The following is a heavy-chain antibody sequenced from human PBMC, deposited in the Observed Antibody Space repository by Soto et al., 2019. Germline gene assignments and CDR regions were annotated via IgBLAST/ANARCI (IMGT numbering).Heavy chain of an antibody. CDR3: AKENYRYGSGSYPYYYYYGMDV. D-gene: IGHD3-10*01. J-gene: IGHJ6*02. CDR1: GFTFSSYG. V-gene: IGHV3-30*18. Sequence: TGGSLRLSCAASGFTFSSYGMHWVRQAPGKGLEWVAVISYDGSNKYYADSVKGRFTISRDNSKNTLYLQMNSLRAEDTAVYYCAKENYRYGSGSYPYYYYYGMDVWGQGTTVTVSS. CDR2: ISYDGSNK.